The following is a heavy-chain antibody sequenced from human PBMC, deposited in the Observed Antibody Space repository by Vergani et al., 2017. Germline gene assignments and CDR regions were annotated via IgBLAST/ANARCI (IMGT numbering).Heavy chain of an antibody. CDR3: ASGGSSWYFIY. CDR2: ISWNSGAV. V-gene: IGHV3-9*01. Sequence: EVELVESGGGLGQPGGSLRLSCAASGISFWKYGMHWVRQAPGKGLEWVSGISWNSGAVDYADSVRGRFTISRDNAKNSLYLQMNSLRAEDTAVYYCASGGSSWYFIYWGQGTLVTVSS. J-gene: IGHJ4*02. CDR1: GISFWKYG. D-gene: IGHD6-13*01.